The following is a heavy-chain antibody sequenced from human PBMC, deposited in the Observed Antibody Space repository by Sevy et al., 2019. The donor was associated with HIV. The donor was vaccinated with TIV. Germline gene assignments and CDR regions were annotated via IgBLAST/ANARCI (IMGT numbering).Heavy chain of an antibody. J-gene: IGHJ3*02. CDR3: AKDRVAVGGTGSAFDI. CDR2: ISGSGGST. Sequence: GGSLRLSCAASGFTFSSYAMSWVRQAPGKGLEWVSAISGSGGSTYYADSVKGRFTISRDNPKNTLYLQMNSLRAEDTAVDYGAKDRVAVGGTGSAFDIWGQGTMVTVSS. CDR1: GFTFSSYA. V-gene: IGHV3-23*01. D-gene: IGHD6-19*01.